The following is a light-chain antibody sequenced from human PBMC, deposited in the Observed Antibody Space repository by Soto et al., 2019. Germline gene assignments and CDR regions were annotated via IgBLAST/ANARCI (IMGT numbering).Light chain of an antibody. CDR2: EVS. CDR1: SSDVAGYIY. J-gene: IGLJ1*01. V-gene: IGLV2-14*01. CDR3: SSYSSSNTLYV. Sequence: QSVLTQPASVSGSPGQSITISCTGTSSDVAGYIYVSWYQQHPGKAPKLMIFEVSNRPSGVSNRFSGSKSGNTAFLTISGLQAEDGADYYCSSYSSSNTLYVFGTGTKLTVL.